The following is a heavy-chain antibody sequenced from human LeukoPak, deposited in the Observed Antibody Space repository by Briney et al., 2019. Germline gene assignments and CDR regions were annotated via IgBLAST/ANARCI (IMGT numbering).Heavy chain of an antibody. CDR1: GFTFSSYS. CDR3: ARAARFLEWLSDP. J-gene: IGHJ5*02. Sequence: PGGSLRLSCAASGFTFSSYSMNWVRQAPGKGREWVSSISSSSSYIYYADSVKGRFTISRDNAKNSLYLQMNSLRAEDTAVYYCARAARFLEWLSDPWGQGTLVTVSS. CDR2: ISSSSSYI. V-gene: IGHV3-21*01. D-gene: IGHD3-3*01.